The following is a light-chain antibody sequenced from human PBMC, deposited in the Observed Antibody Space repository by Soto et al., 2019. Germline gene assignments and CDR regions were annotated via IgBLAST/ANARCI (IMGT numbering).Light chain of an antibody. J-gene: IGKJ1*01. Sequence: EIVMTQSPATLSVSPGERATLSCRASQSVSSNLAWYQQKPGQAPRLLIYGASTRATGIPGRFSGSGSGTVFTLTISNLQSEDFVVYYCQHYNNWPPWTFGQGTKVEIK. CDR3: QHYNNWPPWT. CDR2: GAS. V-gene: IGKV3-15*01. CDR1: QSVSSN.